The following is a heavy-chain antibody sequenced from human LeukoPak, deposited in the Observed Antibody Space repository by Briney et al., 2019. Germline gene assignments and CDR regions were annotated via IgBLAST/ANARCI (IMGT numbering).Heavy chain of an antibody. D-gene: IGHD6-13*01. V-gene: IGHV4-39*07. CDR1: DGSISDSLYY. CDR2: INHSGST. CDR3: ARGDGYSSSWYDWFDP. J-gene: IGHJ5*02. Sequence: SETLSLTCTVSDGSISDSLYYWGWIRQPPGKGLEWIGEINHSGSTNYNPSLKSRVIISVDTSKNQFSLKLSSVTAADTAVYYCARGDGYSSSWYDWFDPWGQGTLVTVSS.